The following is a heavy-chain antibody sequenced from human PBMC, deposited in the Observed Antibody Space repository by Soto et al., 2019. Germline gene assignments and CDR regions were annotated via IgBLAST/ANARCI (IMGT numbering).Heavy chain of an antibody. CDR2: INQYGSEK. Sequence: GGSLRLSCAASGFTFSSYWMSWVRQAPGKGLEWVAIINQYGSEKFYVDSVRGRFTMYRDNAKNSLYLQLNSLRAEDTAVYYCVRGYSDYDDYFDYWGKGTRAT. CDR1: GFTFSSYW. J-gene: IGHJ4*02. V-gene: IGHV3-7*03. D-gene: IGHD5-12*01. CDR3: VRGYSDYDDYFDY.